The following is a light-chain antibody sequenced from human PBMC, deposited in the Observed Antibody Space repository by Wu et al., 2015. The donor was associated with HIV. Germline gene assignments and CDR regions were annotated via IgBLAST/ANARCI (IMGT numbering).Light chain of an antibody. CDR2: GAS. V-gene: IGKV3-15*01. CDR3: QQYNNWPPWT. J-gene: IGKJ1*01. Sequence: EIVMTQSPATLYVSPGERATLSCRASQSVKSDLAWYQQKPGQSPRLLIYGASTRVTGIPARFSGSGSGTDFTLIINNMQSEDFAVYYCQQYNNWPPWTFGQGTKVEIK. CDR1: QSVKSD.